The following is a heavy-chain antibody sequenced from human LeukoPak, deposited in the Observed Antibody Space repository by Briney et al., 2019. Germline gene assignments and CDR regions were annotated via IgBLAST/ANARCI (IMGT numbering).Heavy chain of an antibody. CDR2: IYHSGSP. CDR1: GGSISSNNW. J-gene: IGHJ4*02. D-gene: IGHD1-1*01. V-gene: IGHV4-4*02. CDR3: ARVNINNWHSCDY. Sequence: SETLALTCAVSGGSISSNNWWGWVRQPPGKGLEWIGEIYHSGSPNYNPSLKSRVTISVDKSRNHFSLNLSSVTAADTAVYYCARVNINNWHSCDYWGQGTLVTVSS.